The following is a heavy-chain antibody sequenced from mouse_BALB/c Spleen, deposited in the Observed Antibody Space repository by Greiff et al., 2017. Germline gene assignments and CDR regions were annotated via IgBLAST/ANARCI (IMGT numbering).Heavy chain of an antibody. J-gene: IGHJ2*01. CDR1: GFTFSSYT. CDR3: TRDQGITTALFDY. D-gene: IGHD1-2*01. V-gene: IGHV5-6-4*01. Sequence: EVQLVESGGGLVKPGGSLKLSCAASGFTFSSYTMSWVRQTPEKRLEWVATISSGGSYTYYPDSVKGRFTISRDNAKNTLYLQMSSLKSEDTAMYYCTRDQGITTALFDYWGQGTTLTVAS. CDR2: ISSGGSYT.